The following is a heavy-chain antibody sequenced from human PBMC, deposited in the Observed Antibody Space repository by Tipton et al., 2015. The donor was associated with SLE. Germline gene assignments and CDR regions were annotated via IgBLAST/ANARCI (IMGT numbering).Heavy chain of an antibody. D-gene: IGHD1-1*01. Sequence: SLRLSCAASAFRFSSYWMNWVRQGPGKGLEWVTSLKEDGSEKYYVDSVKCRFTISSDNAKNSLYLQMNSLRAEGTAVYYCASGTGSGSGYWGQGTLVTVSS. V-gene: IGHV3-7*01. CDR2: LKEDGSEK. CDR3: ASGTGSGSGY. CDR1: AFRFSSYW. J-gene: IGHJ4*02.